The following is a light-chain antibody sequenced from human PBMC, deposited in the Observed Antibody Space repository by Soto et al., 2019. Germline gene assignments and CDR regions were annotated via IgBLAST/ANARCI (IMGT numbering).Light chain of an antibody. Sequence: EIVLTQSPGALSLSPGETATLSCRASQNVATMYLSWYQQKPGQAPRLLIYAASSRATGIPDRFSGSGSGTDFTHTISRLEPEDFAVYYCQQYGTSPRYTFGQGTKLEIK. J-gene: IGKJ2*01. CDR2: AAS. CDR3: QQYGTSPRYT. CDR1: QNVATMY. V-gene: IGKV3-20*01.